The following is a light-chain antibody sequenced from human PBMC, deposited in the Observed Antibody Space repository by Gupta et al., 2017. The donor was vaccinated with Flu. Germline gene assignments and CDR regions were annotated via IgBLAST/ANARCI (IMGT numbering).Light chain of an antibody. CDR1: NFGSKS. CDR3: QLWDSASSHHHVV. CDR2: DND. Sequence: TARITCGGDNFGSKSVRWYQQKPGQVPPLVVFDNDARPSGIPERFSGSNSGNTATLTITGVEAGVEADYYCQLWDSASSHHHVVFGGGTKLTVL. V-gene: IGLV3-21*02. J-gene: IGLJ2*01.